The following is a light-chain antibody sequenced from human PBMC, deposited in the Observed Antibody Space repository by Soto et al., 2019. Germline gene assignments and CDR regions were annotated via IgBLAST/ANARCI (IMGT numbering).Light chain of an antibody. J-gene: IGKJ4*01. CDR3: QQYDDSSLP. CDR2: DAF. Sequence: EKVMTQSPATLSVSPGERATLSCRASENIKNRLAWYQQKPGQGPRLLIYDAFTRATDIPARFSGSASGTEFTLTISSLQSEESAFYYCQQYDDSSLPLGGGTKVEIK. CDR1: ENIKNR. V-gene: IGKV3-15*01.